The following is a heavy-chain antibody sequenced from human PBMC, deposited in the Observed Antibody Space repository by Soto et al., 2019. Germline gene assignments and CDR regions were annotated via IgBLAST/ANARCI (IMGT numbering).Heavy chain of an antibody. J-gene: IGHJ6*02. CDR3: ARHRKYYDILTGYYIPSHMDV. V-gene: IGHV4-39*01. Sequence: SETLSLTCTVSGASISDSSYFWGWIRQPPGKGLECIGSIYYSGITHYNPSLKSRVTISVDTSKNQFSLKLSSVTAADTAVYYCARHRKYYDILTGYYIPSHMDVWGQGTKVTVSS. CDR1: GASISDSSYF. D-gene: IGHD3-9*01. CDR2: IYYSGIT.